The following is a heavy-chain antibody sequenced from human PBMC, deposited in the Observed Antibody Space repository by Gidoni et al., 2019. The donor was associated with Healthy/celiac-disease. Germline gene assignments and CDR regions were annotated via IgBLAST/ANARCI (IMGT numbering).Heavy chain of an antibody. CDR3: AKPSGIVGATDY. CDR2: ISGSGGST. CDR1: GCTCSSYA. Sequence: EVQLLESGGGLVQPGGSLTLACAASGCTCSSYAMSWVRQAPGKGLEVVSSISGSGGSTYYAAAVKGRFTIARDNSKNTLDLQMNSLRAEDTAVYSCAKPSGIVGATDYWGQGTLVTFSS. V-gene: IGHV3-23*01. J-gene: IGHJ4*02. D-gene: IGHD1-26*01.